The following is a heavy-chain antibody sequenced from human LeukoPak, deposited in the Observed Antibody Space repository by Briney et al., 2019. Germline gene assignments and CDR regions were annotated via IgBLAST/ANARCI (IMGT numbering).Heavy chain of an antibody. Sequence: TGGSLRLSCAASGFTFSSYAMSWVRQAPGKGLEWVSAISGSGGSTYYADSVKGRFTISRDNAKNSLYLQMNSLRAEDTALYYCAKGSHDYYDSSGYYFHDAFDIWGQGTMVTVSS. V-gene: IGHV3-23*01. CDR2: ISGSGGST. CDR1: GFTFSSYA. D-gene: IGHD3-22*01. CDR3: AKGSHDYYDSSGYYFHDAFDI. J-gene: IGHJ3*02.